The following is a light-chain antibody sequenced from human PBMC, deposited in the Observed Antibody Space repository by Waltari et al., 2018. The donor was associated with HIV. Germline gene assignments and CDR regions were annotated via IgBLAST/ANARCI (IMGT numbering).Light chain of an antibody. V-gene: IGLV6-57*03. CDR3: QSYDTTARV. CDR1: SGSIASHY. Sequence: NFMLTQPHSVSASPGKTVTISCTRSSGSIASHYVQWYQQRPGRAPTPVIYKDNQRPPGIPDRFSASIDRSSNSASLTISGLRTEDEADYFCQSYDTTARVFGGGTKLTVL. CDR2: KDN. J-gene: IGLJ3*02.